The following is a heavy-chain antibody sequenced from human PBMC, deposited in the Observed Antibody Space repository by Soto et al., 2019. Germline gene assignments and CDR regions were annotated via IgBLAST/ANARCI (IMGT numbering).Heavy chain of an antibody. J-gene: IGHJ4*02. CDR3: ARTVTMVRGDCRFDY. CDR2: IYHSGST. Sequence: PSETLSLTCAVSGGSISSGGYSWSWIRQPPGKGLEWIGYIYHSGSTYYSPSLKSRVTISVDRSKNQFSLKLSSVTAADTAVYYCARTVTMVRGDCRFDYWGQGTLVTVSS. D-gene: IGHD3-10*01. V-gene: IGHV4-30-2*01. CDR1: GGSISSGGYS.